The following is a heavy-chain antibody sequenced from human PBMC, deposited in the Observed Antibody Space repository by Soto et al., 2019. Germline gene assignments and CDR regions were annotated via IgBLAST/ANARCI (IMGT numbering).Heavy chain of an antibody. J-gene: IGHJ6*02. V-gene: IGHV4-4*02. CDR3: ASLVDLRPHYYGMDV. Sequence: QVQLQESGPGLVKPSGTLSLTCAVSGGSISSSNWWSWVRQPPGKGLEWIGEIYHSGSTNYNPSLRSRLPISVAKSTNQFSLNLRSVTAAGTAVYYCASLVDLRPHYYGMDVWGQGTTVTVSS. CDR1: GGSISSSNW. CDR2: IYHSGST. D-gene: IGHD2-21*01.